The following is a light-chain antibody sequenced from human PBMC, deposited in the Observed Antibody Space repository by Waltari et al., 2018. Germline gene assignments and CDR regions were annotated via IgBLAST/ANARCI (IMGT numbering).Light chain of an antibody. CDR2: GAS. J-gene: IGKJ2*01. Sequence: EIVLTQSPGTLSLSPGDRATLSCRASQRVSSSYLAWYQQKPGRAHRLLIYGASSRATGIPDRFSDSGSGTDFTLTISRLEPEDFAVYYCLQYGTSPFTFGQGTKLEIK. V-gene: IGKV3-20*01. CDR1: QRVSSSY. CDR3: LQYGTSPFT.